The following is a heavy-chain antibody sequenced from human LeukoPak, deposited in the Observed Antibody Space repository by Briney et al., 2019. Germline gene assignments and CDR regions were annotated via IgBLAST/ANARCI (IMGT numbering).Heavy chain of an antibody. CDR3: ARAVAYFDY. V-gene: IGHV4-59*08. Sequence: SETLSLTCTVSGGSISSYYWSWIRQPPGKGLEWIGYIYYSGSTNYNPSLKSRVTISVDTSKNQFSLKLSSVTAADTAAYYCARAVAYFDYWGQGTLVTVSS. CDR2: IYYSGST. D-gene: IGHD6-19*01. CDR1: GGSISSYY. J-gene: IGHJ4*02.